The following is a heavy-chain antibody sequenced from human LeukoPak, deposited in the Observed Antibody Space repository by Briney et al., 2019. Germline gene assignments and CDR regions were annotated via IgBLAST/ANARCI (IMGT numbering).Heavy chain of an antibody. Sequence: SETLSLTCTVSGGSISSGSYYWSWIRQPAGKGLEGIGRMYTSGSTNYKPSLKSRVTISVDTSKNQFSLKLSSVIAADTAVYYCARGRSGSYGWFDPWGQGTLVTVSS. D-gene: IGHD1-26*01. J-gene: IGHJ5*02. CDR2: MYTSGST. V-gene: IGHV4-61*02. CDR3: ARGRSGSYGWFDP. CDR1: GGSISSGSYY.